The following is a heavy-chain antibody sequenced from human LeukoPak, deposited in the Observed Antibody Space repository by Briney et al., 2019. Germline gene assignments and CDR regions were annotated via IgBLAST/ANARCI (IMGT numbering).Heavy chain of an antibody. V-gene: IGHV4-4*02. D-gene: IGHD6-13*01. Sequence: SGTLSLTCAVSGGSISSNNWWSWVRQPPGKGLEWIGEIYHSGSTYYNPSLKSRVTISVDTSKNQFSLKLSSVTAADTAVYYCARQGVRRAAAGWFDPWGQGTLVTVSS. CDR1: GGSISSNNW. CDR3: ARQGVRRAAAGWFDP. J-gene: IGHJ5*02. CDR2: IYHSGST.